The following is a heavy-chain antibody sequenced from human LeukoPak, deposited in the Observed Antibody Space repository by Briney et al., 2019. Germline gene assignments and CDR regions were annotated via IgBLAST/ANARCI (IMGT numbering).Heavy chain of an antibody. Sequence: SQTLSLTCTVSGGSINIDGYYWTWSRQPPARGLEWIGYIYKTGSTTYNPSLKSRVTVSVERSQNQFSLKVSSVTVADTAVYYCARGNNWNLSFDYWGQGSLVTVSS. J-gene: IGHJ4*02. V-gene: IGHV4-30-2*01. CDR1: GGSINIDGYY. D-gene: IGHD1-7*01. CDR3: ARGNNWNLSFDY. CDR2: IYKTGST.